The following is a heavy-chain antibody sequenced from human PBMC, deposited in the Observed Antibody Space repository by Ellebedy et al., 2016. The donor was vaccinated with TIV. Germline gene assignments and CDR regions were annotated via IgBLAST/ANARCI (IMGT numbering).Heavy chain of an antibody. CDR1: GGSISSYY. Sequence: SETLSLTXTVSGGSISSYYWSWIRQPPGKGLEWIGYIYYSGSTNYNPSLKSRVTISVDTSKNQFSLKLSSVTAADTAVYYCARRITTFDYWGQGTLVTVSS. J-gene: IGHJ4*02. V-gene: IGHV4-59*08. D-gene: IGHD3-16*01. CDR3: ARRITTFDY. CDR2: IYYSGST.